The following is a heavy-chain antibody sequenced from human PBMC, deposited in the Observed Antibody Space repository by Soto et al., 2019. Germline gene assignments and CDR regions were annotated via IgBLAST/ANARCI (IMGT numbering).Heavy chain of an antibody. CDR1: GASISSVRW. CDR3: ATTDSGWPTFEAY. Sequence: QVQLQESGPGLVKPSGTLSLTCVVSGASISSVRWWSWVRQPPGKGLEWIGEIYHGGDTNYNPSLKSRPTLSVDTSKNQFSLKLISVTAAETAMYYCATTDSGWPTFEAYWGQGTLVTVSS. CDR2: IYHGGDT. V-gene: IGHV4-4*02. D-gene: IGHD6-19*01. J-gene: IGHJ4*02.